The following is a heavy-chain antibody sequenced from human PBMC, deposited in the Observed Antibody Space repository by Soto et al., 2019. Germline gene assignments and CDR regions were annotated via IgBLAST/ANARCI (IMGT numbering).Heavy chain of an antibody. V-gene: IGHV4-59*08. CDR3: ARLRYFDWLLPTTHYYGLDV. CDR1: GGSISGYY. Sequence: SETLSLTCTVSGGSISGYYWSWVRQPPGKGLEWIGYIYYSGSTNYNPSLKSRVTISVDTSKNQFSLKLSSVTAADTAVYYCARLRYFDWLLPTTHYYGLDVWGQGTTVTVSS. J-gene: IGHJ6*02. CDR2: IYYSGST. D-gene: IGHD3-9*01.